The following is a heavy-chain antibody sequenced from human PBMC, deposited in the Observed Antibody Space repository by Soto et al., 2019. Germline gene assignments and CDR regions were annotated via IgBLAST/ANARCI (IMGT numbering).Heavy chain of an antibody. V-gene: IGHV3-30*18. CDR3: AKEQGGSYKRSYYYGMDV. J-gene: IGHJ6*02. CDR2: ISYDGSNK. D-gene: IGHD1-26*01. CDR1: GFTFSSYG. Sequence: GGSLRLSCAASGFTFSSYGMHWVRQAPGKGLEWVAVISYDGSNKYYADSVKGRFTISRDNSKNTLYLQMNSLRAEDTAVYYCAKEQGGSYKRSYYYGMDVWGQGTTVTVSS.